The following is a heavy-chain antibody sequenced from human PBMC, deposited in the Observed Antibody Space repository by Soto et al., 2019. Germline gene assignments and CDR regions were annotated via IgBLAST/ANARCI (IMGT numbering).Heavy chain of an antibody. Sequence: GTSVKLSCKASGCSFSSYTISWVRQAPRQGLEWMGRIIPILGIANYAQKFQGRVTITADKSTSTAYMELSSLRSEDTAVYYCARVRLYQLPPSGHYYYMDVWGKGTTVTVSS. CDR2: IIPILGIA. CDR1: GCSFSSYT. J-gene: IGHJ6*03. D-gene: IGHD2-2*01. V-gene: IGHV1-69*02. CDR3: ARVRLYQLPPSGHYYYMDV.